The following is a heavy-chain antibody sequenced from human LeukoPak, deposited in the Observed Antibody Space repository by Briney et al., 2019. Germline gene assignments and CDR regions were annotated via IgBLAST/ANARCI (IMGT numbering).Heavy chain of an antibody. CDR3: ARAAPDYYDSSGYYQTAFDI. CDR2: IYTSGST. V-gene: IGHV4-61*02. CDR1: GGSISSGSYY. D-gene: IGHD3-22*01. Sequence: SETLSLTCTVSGGSISSGSYYWNWIRQPAGKGLEWIGRIYTSGSTNYNPSLKSRVTISVDTSKNQFSLKLSSVTAADTAVYYCARAAPDYYDSSGYYQTAFDIWGQGTMVTVSS. J-gene: IGHJ3*02.